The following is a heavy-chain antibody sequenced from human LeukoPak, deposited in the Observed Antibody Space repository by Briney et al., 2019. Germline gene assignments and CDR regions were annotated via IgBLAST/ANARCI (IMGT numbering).Heavy chain of an antibody. CDR2: IAYDGSRA. V-gene: IGHV3-33*01. D-gene: IGHD1-14*01. J-gene: IGHJ4*02. CDR1: GFTFGGYG. CDR3: TRYNNDHFDY. Sequence: GGPLRLSCAGSGFTFGGYGVHWFRQTPGKGLEWVAVIAYDGSRAFYADSVKGRFTISRDNSKNTMSVQMDDLRAEDTAVYYCTRYNNDHFDYWGQGTLVTVSS.